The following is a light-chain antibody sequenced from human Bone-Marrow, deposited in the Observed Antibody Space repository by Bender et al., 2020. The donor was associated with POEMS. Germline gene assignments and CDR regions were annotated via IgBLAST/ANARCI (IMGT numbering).Light chain of an antibody. CDR3: QVWDSSSDFVV. V-gene: IGLV3-21*02. J-gene: IGLJ2*01. Sequence: SFELTQPPSVSVSPGQTATITCSGDALTKQYAYWYQQKPGQAPVVVIYDDSGRPSGIPERLSGTNAGNTATLTISRVEAEDEADYYCQVWDSSSDFVVFGGGTKVTVL. CDR2: DDS. CDR1: ALTKQY.